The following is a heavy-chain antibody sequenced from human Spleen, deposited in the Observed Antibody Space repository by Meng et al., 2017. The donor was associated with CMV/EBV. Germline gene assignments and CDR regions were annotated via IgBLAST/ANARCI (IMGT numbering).Heavy chain of an antibody. D-gene: IGHD3-10*01. CDR2: TYYKSKWYD. CDR1: GDSVSSNSAT. V-gene: IGHV6-1*01. J-gene: IGHJ6*02. CDR3: AREGVTLVRGVVYNYYGMDV. Sequence: QTLSLTCAISGDSVSSNSATWNWIRQSPSRGLEWLGRTYYKSKWYDDYAVSVKSRIIINPDTSKNQFSLQLKSVTPDDTAVYYCAREGVTLVRGVVYNYYGMDVWGHGTSVTVSS.